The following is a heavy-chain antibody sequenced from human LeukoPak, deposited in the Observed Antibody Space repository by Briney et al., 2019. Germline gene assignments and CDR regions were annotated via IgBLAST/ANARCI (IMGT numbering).Heavy chain of an antibody. Sequence: PSETLSLTCTVSGGSISSGGYYWSWIRQPPGKGLEWIGYIYHSGSTYYNPSLKSRVTISVDRSKNQFSLKLSSVTAADTAVYYCARGEGYSSSWYPYFDYWGQETLVTVSS. J-gene: IGHJ4*02. D-gene: IGHD6-13*01. CDR2: IYHSGST. V-gene: IGHV4-30-2*01. CDR1: GGSISSGGYY. CDR3: ARGEGYSSSWYPYFDY.